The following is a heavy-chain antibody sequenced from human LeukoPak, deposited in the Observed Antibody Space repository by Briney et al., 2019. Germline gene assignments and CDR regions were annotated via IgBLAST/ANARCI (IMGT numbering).Heavy chain of an antibody. CDR3: ARLVGDSSGHDY. CDR1: GGSIGHYY. J-gene: IGHJ4*02. V-gene: IGHV4-59*08. Sequence: SETLSLTCTVSGGSIGHYYWSWIRQPPGKGLEWIGYIYYVGSTNYNPSLDSRVTISVDRSRNQFSLKLTTVTAADTAVYYCARLVGDSSGHDYWGQGTLVTVSS. CDR2: IYYVGST. D-gene: IGHD6-19*01.